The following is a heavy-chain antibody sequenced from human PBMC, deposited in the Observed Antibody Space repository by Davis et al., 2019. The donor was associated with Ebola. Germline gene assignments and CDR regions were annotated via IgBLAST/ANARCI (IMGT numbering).Heavy chain of an antibody. CDR1: GFTFSSYW. D-gene: IGHD6-13*01. J-gene: IGHJ4*02. CDR2: INTDGRSS. CDR3: ARDLGYSSSTHYFDY. V-gene: IGHV3-74*01. Sequence: HTGGSLRLSCAASGFTFSSYWIHWVRQAPGKGLVWVSRINTDGRSSIYADSVKGRFTISRDNAKNSLYLQMNSLRAEDTAVYYCARDLGYSSSTHYFDYWGQGTLVTVSS.